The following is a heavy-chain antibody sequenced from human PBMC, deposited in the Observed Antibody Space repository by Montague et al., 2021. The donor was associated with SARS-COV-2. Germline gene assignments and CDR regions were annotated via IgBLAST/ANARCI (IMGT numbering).Heavy chain of an antibody. Sequence: SETLSLTCSVYVLSISRSTQYWGGVRHPRGTVPNMIGILYYSRGTNYNPSLESRVTISVDTSKNQFSLRLSSATAADTAVYYCGRGISSWWAVGYWGQGILVTVSS. D-gene: IGHD6-13*01. V-gene: IGHV4-39*01. CDR2: LYYSRGT. CDR3: GRGISSWWAVGY. CDR1: VLSISRSTQY. J-gene: IGHJ4*02.